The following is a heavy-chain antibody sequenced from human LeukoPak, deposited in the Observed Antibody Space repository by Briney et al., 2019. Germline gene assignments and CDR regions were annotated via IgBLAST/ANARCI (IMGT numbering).Heavy chain of an antibody. D-gene: IGHD6-13*01. CDR3: AKDRASSSWSRDAFDI. CDR2: IIPIFGTA. J-gene: IGHJ3*02. Sequence: SVKVSCKASGGTFSNYAISWVRQAPGQGLEWMGGIIPIFGTANYAQKIQGRVTITTDESTSTVYMEVSSVRFEDTAVYYCAKDRASSSWSRDAFDIWGQGTVVTVSS. CDR1: GGTFSNYA. V-gene: IGHV1-69*05.